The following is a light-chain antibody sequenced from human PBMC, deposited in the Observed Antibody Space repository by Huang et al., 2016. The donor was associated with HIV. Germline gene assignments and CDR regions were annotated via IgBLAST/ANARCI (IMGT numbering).Light chain of an antibody. CDR3: QQYNSLAWT. Sequence: DIQMTQSPSTLSASVGDRVTITCRASQSISSWLAWYQQKPGKDPNLLIYKASSLESGGPSRYSGSGSGTEVTLTISSLQPDDFATYYCQQYNSLAWTFGQGTKVEIK. J-gene: IGKJ1*01. CDR2: KAS. CDR1: QSISSW. V-gene: IGKV1-5*03.